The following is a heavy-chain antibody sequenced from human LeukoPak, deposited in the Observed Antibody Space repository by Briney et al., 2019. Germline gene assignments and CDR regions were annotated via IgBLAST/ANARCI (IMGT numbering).Heavy chain of an antibody. V-gene: IGHV3-7*01. CDR1: GFTFSNAW. CDR2: IKQDGSEK. D-gene: IGHD5-24*01. CDR3: ARELMAAIDY. J-gene: IGHJ4*02. Sequence: GGSLRLSCAASGFTFSNAWMSWVRQAPGKGLEWVANIKQDGSEKYYVDSVKGRFTISRDNAKNSLYLQMNSLRAEDTAVYYCARELMAAIDYWGQGTLVTVSS.